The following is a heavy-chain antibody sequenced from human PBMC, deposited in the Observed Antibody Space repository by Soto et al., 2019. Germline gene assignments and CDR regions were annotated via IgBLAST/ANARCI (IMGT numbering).Heavy chain of an antibody. J-gene: IGHJ4*02. CDR2: IYYSGST. D-gene: IGHD1-26*01. CDR1: GGSISSSSYY. V-gene: IGHV4-39*01. CDR3: ARYDSGSYYY. Sequence: KTSETLSLTCTVSGGSISSSSYYWGWIRQPPGKGLEWIGSIYYSGSTYYNPSLKSRVTISVDTSKNQFSLKLSSVTAADTAVYYCARYDSGSYYYWGQGTLVTVSS.